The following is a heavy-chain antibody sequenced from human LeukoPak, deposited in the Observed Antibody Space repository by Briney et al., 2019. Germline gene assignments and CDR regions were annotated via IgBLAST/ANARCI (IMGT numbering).Heavy chain of an antibody. CDR2: IYSGGST. J-gene: IGHJ4*02. Sequence: PGGSLRLSCAASGFTVSSNYMSWVRQAPGKGLEWVSVIYSGGSTYYADSVKGRFTISRDNSKNTLYLQMNSLRAEDTAVHYCARVRYCSSTSCSNFDYWGQGTLVTVSS. D-gene: IGHD2-2*01. CDR1: GFTVSSNY. V-gene: IGHV3-66*02. CDR3: ARVRYCSSTSCSNFDY.